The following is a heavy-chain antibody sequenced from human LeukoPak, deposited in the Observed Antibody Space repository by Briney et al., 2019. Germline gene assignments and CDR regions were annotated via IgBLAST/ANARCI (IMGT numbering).Heavy chain of an antibody. CDR1: GFTFSSYA. CDR2: ISGSGGST. V-gene: IGHV3-23*01. Sequence: PGGSLRLSCAASGFTFSSYAMSWVRQAPGKGLEGVSGISGSGGSTYYAPSVKGRFTISRANSKNSLYLQMNSLRAEDTAVYYCAKGIFEYSDVHAFDIWGQGTMVTVSS. CDR3: AKGIFEYSDVHAFDI. J-gene: IGHJ3*02. D-gene: IGHD1-26*01.